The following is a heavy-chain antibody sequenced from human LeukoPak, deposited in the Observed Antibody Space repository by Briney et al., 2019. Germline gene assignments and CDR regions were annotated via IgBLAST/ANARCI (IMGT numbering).Heavy chain of an antibody. CDR3: AREWYSSSHDPYYYYYYMDV. V-gene: IGHV7-4-1*02. J-gene: IGHJ6*03. CDR2: INTNTGNP. Sequence: ASVKVSCKASGYTFTSYAMNWVRQAPGQGLEWMGWINTNTGNPTYAQGFTGRFVFSLDTSVSTAYLQISSLKAEDTAVYYCAREWYSSSHDPYYYYYYMDVWGKGTTVTVSS. D-gene: IGHD6-13*01. CDR1: GYTFTSYA.